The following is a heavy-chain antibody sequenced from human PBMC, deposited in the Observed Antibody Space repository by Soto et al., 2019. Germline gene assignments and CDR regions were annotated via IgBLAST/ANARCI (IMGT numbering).Heavy chain of an antibody. CDR2: IIPILGIA. CDR3: ARDGGGGFDY. V-gene: IGHV1-69*08. J-gene: IGHJ4*02. CDR1: GGTFSSYT. D-gene: IGHD3-16*01. Sequence: QVQLVQSGAEVKKPGSSVKVSCKASGGTFSSYTISWVRQAPGQGLEWMGGIIPILGIANYAQKFQGSVTITAEKSTRTAYMELSSLRSEDTAVYYGARDGGGGFDYWGQGTLVTVSS.